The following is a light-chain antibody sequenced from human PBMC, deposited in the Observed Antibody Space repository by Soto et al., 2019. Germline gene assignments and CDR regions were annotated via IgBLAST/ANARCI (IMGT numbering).Light chain of an antibody. Sequence: DIQMTQSPSTLSASVGDRVTITCRASQSISSWLAWYQQKPGKAPKLLIYDASSLESGVPSRFSGSGSGTDFTLTLSSLQPDDFASYDCQQYNSYPWTLGQGTKVELK. J-gene: IGKJ1*01. V-gene: IGKV1-5*01. CDR3: QQYNSYPWT. CDR1: QSISSW. CDR2: DAS.